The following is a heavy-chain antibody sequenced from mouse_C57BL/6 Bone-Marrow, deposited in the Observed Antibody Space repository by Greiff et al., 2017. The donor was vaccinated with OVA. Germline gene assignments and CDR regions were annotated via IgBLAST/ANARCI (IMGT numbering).Heavy chain of an antibody. CDR2: INPNNGGT. V-gene: IGHV1-26*01. D-gene: IGHD2-12*01. Sequence: EVQLQQSGPELVKPGASVKISCKASGYTFTDYYMNWVKQSHGKSLEWIGDINPNNGGTSYNQKFKGKATLTVDQSSSTAYMELRSLTSEDSAVYYCARDYSRFDYWVQGTLVTVSA. CDR1: GYTFTDYY. J-gene: IGHJ3*01. CDR3: ARDYSRFDY.